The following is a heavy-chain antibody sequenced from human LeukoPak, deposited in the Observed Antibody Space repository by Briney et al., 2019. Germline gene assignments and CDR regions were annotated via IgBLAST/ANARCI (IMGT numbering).Heavy chain of an antibody. D-gene: IGHD5-18*01. J-gene: IGHJ3*02. CDR1: GYTFTGYY. CDR3: ASGYSYGYDAFDI. V-gene: IGHV1-2*02. Sequence: PLASVKVSCKASGYTFTGYYMHWVRQAPGQGLEWMGWISPNSGGTNYAQKFQGRVTMTRDTSISTAYMELSRLRSEDMAVYYCASGYSYGYDAFDIWGQGTMVTVSS. CDR2: ISPNSGGT.